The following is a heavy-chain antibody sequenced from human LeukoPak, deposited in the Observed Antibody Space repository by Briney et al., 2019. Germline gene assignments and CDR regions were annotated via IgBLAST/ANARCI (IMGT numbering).Heavy chain of an antibody. CDR3: ADDSGRGYFDY. Sequence: ASVKVSCKASGGTFSSYAISWVRQAPGQGLEWMGGIIPIFGTANYAQKFQGRVTITADESTSTAYMELSSPRSEDTAVYYCADDSGRGYFDYWGQGTLVTVSS. CDR1: GGTFSSYA. J-gene: IGHJ4*02. V-gene: IGHV1-69*13. D-gene: IGHD3-22*01. CDR2: IIPIFGTA.